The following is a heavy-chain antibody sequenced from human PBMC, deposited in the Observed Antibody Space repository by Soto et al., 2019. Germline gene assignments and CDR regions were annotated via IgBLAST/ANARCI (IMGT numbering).Heavy chain of an antibody. CDR3: ARNLGYCSGGSCWCRY. CDR1: GGTFSSYT. D-gene: IGHD2-15*01. V-gene: IGHV1-69*02. CDR2: TIPILGIA. J-gene: IGHJ4*02. Sequence: QVQLVQSGAEVKKPGSSVKVSCKASGGTFSSYTISWVRQAPGQGLEWMGRTIPILGIANYAKKFQGRVTITEDKSTSTDYMRLSSLGSEDTAVYYCARNLGYCSGGSCWCRYWGQGTLVTVSS.